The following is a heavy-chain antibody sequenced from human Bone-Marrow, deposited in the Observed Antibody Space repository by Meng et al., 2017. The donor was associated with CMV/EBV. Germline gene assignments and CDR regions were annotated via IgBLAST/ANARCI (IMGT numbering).Heavy chain of an antibody. D-gene: IGHD3-9*01. Sequence: GESLKISCAASGFTFSSYEMNWVRQAPGKGLEWVSYISSSGSTIYYADSVKGRFTISRDDAKNTLYLQMNSLRVEDTAIYYCVRLNILTPFDYWGQGTLVTVSS. CDR2: ISSSGSTI. J-gene: IGHJ4*02. CDR1: GFTFSSYE. CDR3: VRLNILTPFDY. V-gene: IGHV3-48*03.